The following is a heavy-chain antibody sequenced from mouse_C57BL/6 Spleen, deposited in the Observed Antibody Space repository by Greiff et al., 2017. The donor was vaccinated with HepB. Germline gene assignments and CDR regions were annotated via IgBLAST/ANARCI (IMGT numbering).Heavy chain of an antibody. CDR3: ARGVYYDYDEGFAY. CDR2: IYPGDGDT. D-gene: IGHD2-4*01. CDR1: GYAFSSYW. Sequence: QVQLQQSGAELVKPGASVKISCKASGYAFSSYWMNWVKQRPGKGLEWIGQIYPGDGDTNYNGKFKGKATLTADKSSSTAYMQLSSLTSEDSAVYFCARGVYYDYDEGFAYWGQGTLVTVSA. V-gene: IGHV1-80*01. J-gene: IGHJ3*01.